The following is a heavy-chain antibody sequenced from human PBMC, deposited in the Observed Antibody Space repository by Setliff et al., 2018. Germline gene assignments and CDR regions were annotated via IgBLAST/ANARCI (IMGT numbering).Heavy chain of an antibody. CDR3: ARNWHWGFDP. CDR1: GYSISSGYY. V-gene: IGHV4-38-2*02. Sequence: SETLSLTCTVSGYSISSGYYWGWIRQPPGKGLEWIGSIYHSGSTYYNPSLKSRVTISVDTSKNQFSLKLSSVTAADTAVYYCARNWHWGFDPWGRGALVTVSS. CDR2: IYHSGST. J-gene: IGHJ5*02. D-gene: IGHD1-7*01.